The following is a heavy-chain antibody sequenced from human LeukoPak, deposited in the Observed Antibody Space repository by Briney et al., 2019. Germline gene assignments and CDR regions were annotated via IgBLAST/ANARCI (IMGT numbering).Heavy chain of an antibody. J-gene: IGHJ4*02. CDR3: ARARWYSSDY. Sequence: GGSLRLSCAASGFTFSSYEMNWVRQAPGKGLEWVSYISSSGSTIYYADSVKGRFTISRDNAKNSLYLQMNSLRAEDTAVYYCARARWYSSDYWGQGTLVTVSS. CDR2: ISSSGSTI. CDR1: GFTFSSYE. D-gene: IGHD5-24*01. V-gene: IGHV3-48*03.